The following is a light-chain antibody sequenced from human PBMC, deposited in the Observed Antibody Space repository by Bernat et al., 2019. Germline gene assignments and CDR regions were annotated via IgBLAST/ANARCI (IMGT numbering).Light chain of an antibody. CDR1: QAISIS. J-gene: IGKJ4*01. CDR3: QQYDSYPLT. Sequence: DIQMTQSPSSLSASLGDTVTITCRASQAISISLAWFQQRPGKAPKSLIYAASNSRSGVPSRFTGSGSGTDFTLTISSLQPEDFGIYYCQQYDSYPLTFGGGTKVDVK. V-gene: IGKV1-16*01. CDR2: AAS.